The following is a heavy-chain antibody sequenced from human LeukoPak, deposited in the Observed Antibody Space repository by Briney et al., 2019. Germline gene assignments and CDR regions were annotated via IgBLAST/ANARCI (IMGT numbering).Heavy chain of an antibody. CDR1: GFTFIRYC. V-gene: IGHV3-74*01. J-gene: IGHJ4*02. CDR2: IDSDGTNR. Sequence: GRSLRLSCAASGFTFIRYCMHWVRQAPRKGLVWVSRIDSDGTNRDYTDSAKGRFTISRDNAKNKVYLQMNSVRDEDRAVYYCEGGESGLPEYWGKGSLVTVSS. CDR3: EGGESGLPEY. D-gene: IGHD1-26*01.